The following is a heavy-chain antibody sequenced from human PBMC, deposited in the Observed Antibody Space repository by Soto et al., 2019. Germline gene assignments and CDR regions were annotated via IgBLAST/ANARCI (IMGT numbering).Heavy chain of an antibody. CDR1: EFTFS. Sequence: VGSLRFSCLGSEFTFSITWVRQAPGKGLEWVSMISNDGSSTYYADSVKGRFTTYRDNAKNMLYLHMNSLRREDTAVYYCARDGEGYWGQGALVTVSS. CDR2: ISNDGSST. CDR3: ARDGEGY. D-gene: IGHD3-10*01. V-gene: IGHV3-23*01. J-gene: IGHJ4*02.